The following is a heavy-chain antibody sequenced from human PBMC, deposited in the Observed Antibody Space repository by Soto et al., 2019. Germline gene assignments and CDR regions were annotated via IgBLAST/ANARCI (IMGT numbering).Heavy chain of an antibody. CDR3: MKDRHPDGIWTFDF. V-gene: IGHV3-23*01. D-gene: IGHD3-9*01. CDR2: LGGGGDT. J-gene: IGHJ4*02. CDR1: GFTFGTYT. Sequence: GSLRLSCAASGFTFGTYTMNWVRQAPGKGLEWVSALGGGGDTHYAESVKGRFTISRDYSKNILLLQMNSLRDEDSAIYYCMKDRHPDGIWTFDFWGQGTLVTVSS.